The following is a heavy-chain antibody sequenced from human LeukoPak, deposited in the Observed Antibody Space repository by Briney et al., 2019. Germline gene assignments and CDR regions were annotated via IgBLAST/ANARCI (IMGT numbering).Heavy chain of an antibody. J-gene: IGHJ4*02. V-gene: IGHV3-23*01. CDR3: THGSMYQLDY. CDR2: IIGGAGST. Sequence: GGSLRLSCAASGFTFSSYAMSWVRQAPGKGLEWVSGIIGGAGSTYYADSVKGRFTISRDNSKNTLYLQMNSLRAEDTAVYYCTHGSMYQLDYWGQGTLVTVSS. D-gene: IGHD2-2*01. CDR1: GFTFSSYA.